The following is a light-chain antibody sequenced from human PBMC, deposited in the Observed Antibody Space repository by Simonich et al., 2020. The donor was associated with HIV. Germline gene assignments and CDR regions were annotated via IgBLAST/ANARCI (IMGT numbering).Light chain of an antibody. CDR2: VVT. V-gene: IGLV2-14*03. Sequence: QSALTQPASVSGSPGQSITISCTGTSSDVGSYNYVSWYQQHPGKAPKLIIYVVTNRPAGVSNRFSGSKSGITASLTISGLQAEDEADYYCSSYTSSSTWVFGGGTKLTVL. J-gene: IGLJ3*02. CDR1: SSDVGSYNY. CDR3: SSYTSSSTWV.